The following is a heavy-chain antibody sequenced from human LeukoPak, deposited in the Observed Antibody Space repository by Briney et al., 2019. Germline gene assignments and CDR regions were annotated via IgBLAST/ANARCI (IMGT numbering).Heavy chain of an antibody. CDR1: GYTFTSYY. CDR3: ARDIGPPNPTRSSSDY. CDR2: INPSGGST. V-gene: IGHV1-46*01. Sequence: ASVKVSCKASGYTFTSYYMHWVRQAPGQGLEWMGIINPSGGSTSYAQKFQGRATMTRDMSTSTVYMELSSLRSEDTAVYYCARDIGPPNPTRSSSDYWGQGTLVTVSS. D-gene: IGHD2-2*01. J-gene: IGHJ4*02.